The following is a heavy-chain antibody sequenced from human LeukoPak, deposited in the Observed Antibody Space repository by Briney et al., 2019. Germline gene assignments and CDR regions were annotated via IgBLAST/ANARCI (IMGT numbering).Heavy chain of an antibody. Sequence: SETLSLTCTVSGGSISSGGYYWSWIRQHPGKGLEWIGYIYYSGSTYYNPSLKSRVTISVGTSKNQFSLKLSSVTAADTAVYYCARVVLAAAIDYWGRGTLVTVSS. CDR1: GGSISSGGYY. J-gene: IGHJ4*02. CDR3: ARVVLAAAIDY. CDR2: IYYSGST. V-gene: IGHV4-31*03. D-gene: IGHD6-25*01.